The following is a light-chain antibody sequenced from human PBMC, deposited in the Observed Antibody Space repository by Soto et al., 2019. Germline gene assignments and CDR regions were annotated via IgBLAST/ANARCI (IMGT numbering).Light chain of an antibody. V-gene: IGLV1-44*01. CDR3: AAWDDSLNGYV. CDR2: SNN. J-gene: IGLJ1*01. CDR1: SSNIGSNT. Sequence: QSVLTQPRSVSGSPGQSVTISCTGTSSNIGSNTVSWYQQLPGAAPKLLIYSNNQRPSGVPDRFSGSKSGTSASLATSGLQSEHEADYYCAAWDDSLNGYVFGTGTKVTVL.